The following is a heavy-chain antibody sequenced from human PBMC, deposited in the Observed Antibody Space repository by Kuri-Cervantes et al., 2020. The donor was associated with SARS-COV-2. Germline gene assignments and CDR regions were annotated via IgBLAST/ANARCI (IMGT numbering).Heavy chain of an antibody. V-gene: IGHV4-4*07. J-gene: IGHJ4*02. Sequence: SETLSLTCTLSGGSISGYYWSWIRQSAGKGLEFIGRVYSSGGTNYNPSLESRVTMSIDTAKNQLSLKLSSVTAADTAVYYCARGPPSSIAARRVSFDYWGQGTLVTVSS. CDR1: GGSISGYY. CDR2: VYSSGGT. D-gene: IGHD6-6*01. CDR3: ARGPPSSIAARRVSFDY.